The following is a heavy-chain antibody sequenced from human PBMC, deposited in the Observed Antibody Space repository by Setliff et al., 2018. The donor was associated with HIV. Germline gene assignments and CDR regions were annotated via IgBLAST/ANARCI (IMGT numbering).Heavy chain of an antibody. CDR3: ARGHLDYDYWEDILGNWFDP. J-gene: IGHJ5*02. CDR2: MDPKSGNT. CDR1: GYTFTSYD. V-gene: IGHV1-8*02. Sequence: ASVKVSCKASGYTFTSYDINWVRQAPGQGLEWMGWMDPKSGNTGYAQKFQGRVTMTSNTFIGTAYMELNSLTSDDTAVYYCARGHLDYDYWEDILGNWFDPWGQGTLVTVSS. D-gene: IGHD3-3*01.